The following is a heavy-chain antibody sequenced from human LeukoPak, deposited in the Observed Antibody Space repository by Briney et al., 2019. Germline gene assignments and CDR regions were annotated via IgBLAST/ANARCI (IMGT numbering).Heavy chain of an antibody. J-gene: IGHJ5*02. V-gene: IGHV3-74*01. CDR3: ARGRGSYGWFDP. CDR1: GFTFSSYW. D-gene: IGHD3-10*01. Sequence: GRSLRLSCAASGFTFSSYWMNWVRQAPGKGLVWVSRINSDESSTDYADSVKGRFTISRDNAKNTLYLQMNSLRAEDTAVYYCARGRGSYGWFDPWGQGTLVTVSS. CDR2: INSDESST.